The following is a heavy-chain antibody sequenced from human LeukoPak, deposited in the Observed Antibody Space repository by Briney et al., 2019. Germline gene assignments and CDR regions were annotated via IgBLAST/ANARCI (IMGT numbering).Heavy chain of an antibody. CDR3: ARDRWFGEGDYYMDV. CDR1: GGSISSNY. D-gene: IGHD3-10*01. CDR2: IYYSGSS. J-gene: IGHJ6*03. Sequence: SETLSLTCTVSGGSISSNYWSWIRQPPGKGLEWIGYIYYSGSSNYNPSLKSRVTLSIDTSKNQFSLKLSSVTAADTAVYYCARDRWFGEGDYYMDVWGKGTTVTISS. V-gene: IGHV4-59*01.